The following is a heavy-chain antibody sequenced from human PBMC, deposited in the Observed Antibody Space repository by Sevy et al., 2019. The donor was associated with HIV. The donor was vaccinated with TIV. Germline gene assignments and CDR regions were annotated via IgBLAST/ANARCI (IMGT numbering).Heavy chain of an antibody. CDR3: ARKYDSSGYFDY. D-gene: IGHD3-22*01. V-gene: IGHV3-23*01. J-gene: IGHJ4*02. Sequence: QLGGPLRLSCAASGFTFSNYAMNWVRQAPGKGLEWVSGISGSGGSGDKTNYADSVKGRFTISRDDSKNSLYLQLNSLRAEDTAIYYCARKYDSSGYFDYWGQGTLVTVSS. CDR2: ISGSGGSGDKT. CDR1: GFTFSNYA.